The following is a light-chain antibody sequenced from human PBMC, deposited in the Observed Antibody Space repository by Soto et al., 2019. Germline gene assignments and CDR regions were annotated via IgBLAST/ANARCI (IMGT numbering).Light chain of an antibody. V-gene: IGKV3-20*01. CDR3: QQYATSPLT. CDR1: QGVGNNY. Sequence: EILLTQSPGTLSLSPGERVTLSCRASQGVGNNYLAWYQQKPGQAPRLLVHGASNRATGIPDRFSGSGSETAFTLTISRLEPEDFAVYYCQQYATSPLTFGQGTKVEIK. J-gene: IGKJ1*01. CDR2: GAS.